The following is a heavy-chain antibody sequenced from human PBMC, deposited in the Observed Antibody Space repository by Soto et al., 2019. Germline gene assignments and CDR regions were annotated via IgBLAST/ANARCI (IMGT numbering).Heavy chain of an antibody. Sequence: GSLRLSCAASGYIFTNYAMNWVRQAPGKGLEWVSVIGGRGNSAYYADSVQGRFTISRDNSKNTLSLQMSSLTADDTAIYYCVREGRGSFDFWGRGTMVTVSS. CDR1: GYIFTNYA. V-gene: IGHV3-23*01. J-gene: IGHJ3*01. CDR2: IGGRGNSA. CDR3: VREGRGSFDF. D-gene: IGHD5-12*01.